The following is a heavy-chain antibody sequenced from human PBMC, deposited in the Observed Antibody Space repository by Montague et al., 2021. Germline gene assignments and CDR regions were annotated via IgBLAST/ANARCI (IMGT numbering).Heavy chain of an antibody. J-gene: IGHJ3*02. CDR3: ARDTTTDGFDI. CDR1: GGLISNYF. CDR2: ISSSGRT. Sequence: SETLSLTCTVSGGLISNYFWTWIRQPRGKGLEWIGFISSSGRTNFNLSLKSRVTISLDTSKNQFSLNLSSVTAADTAVYYCARDTTTDGFDIWGQGTMVTVSS. V-gene: IGHV4-59*13. D-gene: IGHD1-1*01.